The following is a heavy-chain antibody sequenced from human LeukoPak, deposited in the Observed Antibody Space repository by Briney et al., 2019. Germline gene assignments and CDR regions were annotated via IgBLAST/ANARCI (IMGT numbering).Heavy chain of an antibody. CDR2: ISGSGGST. D-gene: IGHD6-13*01. Sequence: GGSLRLSCAASGFTFSSYAMSWVRQAPVKGLEWVSAISGSGGSTYYADSVKGRFTISRDNSRNTLYLQMNSLRAEDTAVYYCAKARIAAAGKALFDYWGQGTLVTVSS. J-gene: IGHJ4*02. CDR1: GFTFSSYA. CDR3: AKARIAAAGKALFDY. V-gene: IGHV3-23*01.